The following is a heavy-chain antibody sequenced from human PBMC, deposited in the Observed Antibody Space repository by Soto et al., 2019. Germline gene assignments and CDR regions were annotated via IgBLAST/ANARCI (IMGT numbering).Heavy chain of an antibody. CDR2: IYSGGTT. CDR3: HGYGY. J-gene: IGHJ4*02. Sequence: EVQLVESGGGLIQPGGSLRLSCAVSGVNVRANYMSWVRQAPGKGREWVSVIYSGGTTYYEDSVKGRFIISRDISKNTLYLQMNILRAEDTAVHYCHGYGYWGQGTLVTVSS. CDR1: GVNVRANY. D-gene: IGHD5-12*01. V-gene: IGHV3-53*01.